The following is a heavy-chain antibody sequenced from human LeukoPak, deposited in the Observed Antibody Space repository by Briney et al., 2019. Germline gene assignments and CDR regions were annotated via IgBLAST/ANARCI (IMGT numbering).Heavy chain of an antibody. Sequence: PGGSLRLSCEVSGFTFTIYEMTWVRQAPGKGLEWISYISSSGSTIYYADSVKGRFTISRDNARNSLFLSMSSLRAEDTAVYYCARSILVGATGAFDIWGQGTMVTVS. CDR1: GFTFTIYE. D-gene: IGHD1-26*01. J-gene: IGHJ3*02. CDR3: ARSILVGATGAFDI. V-gene: IGHV3-48*03. CDR2: ISSSGSTI.